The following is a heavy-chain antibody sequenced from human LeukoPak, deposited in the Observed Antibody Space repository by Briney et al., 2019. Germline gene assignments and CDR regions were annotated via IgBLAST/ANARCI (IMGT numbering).Heavy chain of an antibody. Sequence: ASVKVSCKASGYTFNRFYIHWVRQAPGQGLEWMGIINPSGGSTSYAQKFQGRVTMTRDTSTSTVYMELSSLRSEDTAMYYCARGVYDSSSYRHNRFDPWGQGTLVTVPS. CDR3: ARGVYDSSSYRHNRFDP. J-gene: IGHJ5*02. V-gene: IGHV1-46*02. CDR1: GYTFNRFY. CDR2: INPSGGST. D-gene: IGHD3-22*01.